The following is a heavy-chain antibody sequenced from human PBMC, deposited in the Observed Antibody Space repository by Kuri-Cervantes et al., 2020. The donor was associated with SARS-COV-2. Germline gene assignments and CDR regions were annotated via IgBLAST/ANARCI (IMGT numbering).Heavy chain of an antibody. Sequence: GESLKISCAASGFTLSSYSMNWVRQAPGKGLEWVSSISSSSSYIYYADSVKGRFTISRDNAKDSLYLQMNSLRAEDTAVYYCARGGYSSSWYSDYWGQGTLVTVSS. CDR2: ISSSSSYI. D-gene: IGHD6-13*01. CDR1: GFTLSSYS. CDR3: ARGGYSSSWYSDY. V-gene: IGHV3-21*01. J-gene: IGHJ4*02.